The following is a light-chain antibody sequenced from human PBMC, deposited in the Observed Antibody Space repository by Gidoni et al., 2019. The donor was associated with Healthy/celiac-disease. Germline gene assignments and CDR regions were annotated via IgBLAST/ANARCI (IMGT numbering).Light chain of an antibody. CDR2: AAS. CDR3: LQDYNYPRT. Sequence: ASQMTQSPSSLSASVGERVTITCRASQGIRNDLGWYQQKPGKAPKLLIYAASSLQSGVPSRFSGSGSGTDFTLTISSLQPEDFATYYCLQDYNYPRTFXQXTKVEIK. J-gene: IGKJ1*01. V-gene: IGKV1-6*01. CDR1: QGIRND.